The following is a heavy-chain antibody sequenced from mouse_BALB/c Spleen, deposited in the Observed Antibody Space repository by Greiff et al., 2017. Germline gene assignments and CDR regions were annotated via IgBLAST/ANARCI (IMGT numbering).Heavy chain of an antibody. CDR2: IDPENGNT. CDR1: GFNIKDYY. CDR3: ARRGMGYYFDY. J-gene: IGHJ2*01. Sequence: VQLKQSGAELVRPGALVKLSCKASGFNIKDYYMHWVKQRPEQGLEWIGWIDPENGNTIYDPKFQGKASITADTSSNTAYLQLSSLTSEDTAVYYCARRGMGYYFDYWGQGTTLTVSS. V-gene: IGHV14-1*02.